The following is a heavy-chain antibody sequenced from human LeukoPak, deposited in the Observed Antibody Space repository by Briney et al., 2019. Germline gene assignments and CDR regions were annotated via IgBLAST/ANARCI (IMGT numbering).Heavy chain of an antibody. Sequence: SETLSLTCTVSGDSIGSYSWSWIRQPPGKGLEWIGYISYSGSTIYNPSLKSRLTISVDTSKNQFSLKLTSVTAADTAVYYCARYGRTWYFDLWGRGTLVTVSS. CDR2: ISYSGST. J-gene: IGHJ2*01. CDR3: ARYGRTWYFDL. D-gene: IGHD1-26*01. V-gene: IGHV4-59*01. CDR1: GDSIGSYS.